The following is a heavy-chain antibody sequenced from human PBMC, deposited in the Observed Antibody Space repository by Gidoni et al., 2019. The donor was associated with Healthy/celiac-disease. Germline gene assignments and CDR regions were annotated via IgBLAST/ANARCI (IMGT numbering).Heavy chain of an antibody. Sequence: QVQLQQSGPGLVKPSQTLSLTCAISGDSVSSNSPAWHWIRQSPSRGLEWLGRTYYRSKWYNDYAVSVKSRITINPDTSKNQFSLQLNSVTPEDTAVYYCARDSSSWVPYYYYYYMDVWGKGTTVTVSS. CDR1: GDSVSSNSPA. CDR3: ARDSSSWVPYYYYYYMDV. J-gene: IGHJ6*03. CDR2: TYYRSKWYN. V-gene: IGHV6-1*01. D-gene: IGHD6-13*01.